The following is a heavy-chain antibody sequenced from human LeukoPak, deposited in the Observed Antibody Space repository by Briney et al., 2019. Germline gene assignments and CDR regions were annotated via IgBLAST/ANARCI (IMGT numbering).Heavy chain of an antibody. CDR1: GGTFSSYA. V-gene: IGHV1-69*05. CDR2: IIPIFGTA. CDR3: ARPITARAAAGIWGAFDI. J-gene: IGHJ3*02. D-gene: IGHD6-13*01. Sequence: SVKVSCKASGGTFSSYAISWVRQAPGQGLEWMGEIIPIFGTANYAQKFQGRVTITTDESTSTAYMELSSLRSEDTAVYYCARPITARAAAGIWGAFDIWGQGTMVTVSS.